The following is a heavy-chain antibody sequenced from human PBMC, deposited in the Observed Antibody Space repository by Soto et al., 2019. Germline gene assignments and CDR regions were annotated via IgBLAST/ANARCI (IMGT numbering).Heavy chain of an antibody. CDR3: ARDGGVAVAVDAFDI. CDR1: GFMFDDFG. J-gene: IGHJ3*02. Sequence: EVQLVESGGGVVRPGGSLRLSCAASGFMFDDFGMSWVRQAPGKGLEWVSGITWNSGSTGYADSVKGRFTISRDNAKNSLYLQMDSLRAEDTDFYYCARDGGVAVAVDAFDIWGQGTMVTVSS. V-gene: IGHV3-20*04. D-gene: IGHD6-19*01. CDR2: ITWNSGST.